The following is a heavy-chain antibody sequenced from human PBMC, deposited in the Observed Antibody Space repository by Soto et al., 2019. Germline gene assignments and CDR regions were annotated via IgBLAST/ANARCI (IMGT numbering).Heavy chain of an antibody. CDR2: ISSISTYI. J-gene: IGHJ4*02. CDR3: ARLETTVSSPGED. D-gene: IGHD4-17*01. Sequence: GGSLRLSCAASGFTFSSYSMNWVRQAPGKGLEWVASISSISTYILYEDSVKGRFTISSDNAKNSLYLQMNSLRGEDTAVYYCARLETTVSSPGEDWGQGTLVTVFS. V-gene: IGHV3-21*01. CDR1: GFTFSSYS.